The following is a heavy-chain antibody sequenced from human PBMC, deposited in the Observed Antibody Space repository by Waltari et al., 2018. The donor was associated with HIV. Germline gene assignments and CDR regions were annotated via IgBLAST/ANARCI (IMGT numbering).Heavy chain of an antibody. Sequence: QVQLVQSGAEVKKPGASVKVSCTASGYTFPSYYMHWVRQAPGQGLEWMGIINPSCGSTSYAQKFQGRVTMTRDTSTSTVYMELSSLRSEDTAVYYCARGDFDWFLDYWGQGTLVTVSS. CDR3: ARGDFDWFLDY. CDR2: INPSCGST. V-gene: IGHV1-46*01. J-gene: IGHJ4*02. CDR1: GYTFPSYY. D-gene: IGHD3-9*01.